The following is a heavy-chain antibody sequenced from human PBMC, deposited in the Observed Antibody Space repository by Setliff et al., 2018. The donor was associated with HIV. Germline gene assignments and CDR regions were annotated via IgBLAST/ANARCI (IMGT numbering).Heavy chain of an antibody. CDR2: IYSNGRT. CDR1: GGSITSGSYY. CDR3: ARGSYTVRIDY. D-gene: IGHD3-10*01. J-gene: IGHJ4*02. V-gene: IGHV4-61*02. Sequence: SETLSLTCTVSGGSITSGSYYWSWIWQPAGKGLEWIGRIYSNGRTTHNPSLKSRVTISRDTSENQFSLRLSSVTAADTAVYYCARGSYTVRIDYWGQGTRVTVSS.